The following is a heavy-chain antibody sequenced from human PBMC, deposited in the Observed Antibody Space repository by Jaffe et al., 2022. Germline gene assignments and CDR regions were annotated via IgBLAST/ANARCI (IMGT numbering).Heavy chain of an antibody. CDR1: GYTFTSYY. J-gene: IGHJ4*02. CDR2: INPSGGST. D-gene: IGHD2-2*01. V-gene: IGHV1-46*01. CDR3: ARGGSTSEKNKSFFDY. Sequence: QVQLVQSGAEVKKPGASVKVSCKASGYTFTSYYMHWVRQAPGQGLEWMGIINPSGGSTSYAQKFQGRVTMTRDTSTSTVYMELSSLRSEDTAVYYCARGGSTSEKNKSFFDYWGQGTLVTVSS.